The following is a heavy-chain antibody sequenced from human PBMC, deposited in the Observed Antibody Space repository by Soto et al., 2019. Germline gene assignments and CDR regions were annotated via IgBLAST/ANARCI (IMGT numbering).Heavy chain of an antibody. CDR2: IYDNGIT. Sequence: QVVLQESGPGLVKPSETLSLTCSVSGRSITSYYWSWVRQPPGKGLEWIGYIYDNGITSQNPSLKSRVTMSADTSQNQFSLKLTSVTGADTAVYYCARGGYDTSGQTFIGWGPDCWGQGTLVTVSS. J-gene: IGHJ4*02. D-gene: IGHD3-22*01. CDR1: GRSITSYY. V-gene: IGHV4-59*12. CDR3: ARGGYDTSGQTFIGWGPDC.